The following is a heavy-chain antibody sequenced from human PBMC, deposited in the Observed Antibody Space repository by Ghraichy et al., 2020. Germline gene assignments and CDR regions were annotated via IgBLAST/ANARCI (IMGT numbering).Heavy chain of an antibody. D-gene: IGHD3-3*01. CDR3: AKGLTYYDFWSGYYTPSGGFDY. J-gene: IGHJ4*02. Sequence: GGSLRLSCAASGFTFSSYAMSWVRQAPGKGLEWVSAISGSGGSTYYADSVKGRFTISRDNSKNTLYLQMNSLRAEDTAVYYCAKGLTYYDFWSGYYTPSGGFDYGGQGTLVTVSS. CDR2: ISGSGGST. CDR1: GFTFSSYA. V-gene: IGHV3-23*01.